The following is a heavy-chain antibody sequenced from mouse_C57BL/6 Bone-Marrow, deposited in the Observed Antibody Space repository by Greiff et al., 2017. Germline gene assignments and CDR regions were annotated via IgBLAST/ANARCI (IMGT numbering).Heavy chain of an antibody. D-gene: IGHD1-1*01. J-gene: IGHJ1*03. CDR3: ARHGDYYGRSYWYFDV. CDR1: GFTFSSYG. Sequence: EVKLMESGGDLVKPGGSLKLSCAASGFTFSSYGMSWVRQTPDKRLEWVATISSGGSYTYYPDSVKGRFTISRDNAKNTLYLQMSSLKSEDTAMYYCARHGDYYGRSYWYFDVWGTGTTVTVSS. V-gene: IGHV5-6*01. CDR2: ISSGGSYT.